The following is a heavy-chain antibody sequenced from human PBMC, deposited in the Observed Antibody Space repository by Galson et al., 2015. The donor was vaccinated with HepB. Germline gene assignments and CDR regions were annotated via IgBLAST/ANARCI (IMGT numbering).Heavy chain of an antibody. J-gene: IGHJ5*02. CDR2: ISAYNGNT. D-gene: IGHD5-18*01. CDR3: ARDHGYSYGFDP. V-gene: IGHV1-18*01. CDR1: GYTFASYG. Sequence: SVKVACKASGYTFASYGISWVRRAPGQELEWMGWISAYNGNTNYAQKLQGRVTMTTDTSTSTAYMELRSLRSDDTAVYYCARDHGYSYGFDPWGQGTLVTVSS.